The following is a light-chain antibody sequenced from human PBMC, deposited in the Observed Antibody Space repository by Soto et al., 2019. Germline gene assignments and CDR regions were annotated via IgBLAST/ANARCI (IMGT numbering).Light chain of an antibody. V-gene: IGLV2-14*01. J-gene: IGLJ2*01. CDR2: EVT. CDR3: SSYTSSGTLI. CDR1: SSDVGGFHY. Sequence: QSALTQPASVSGSLGQSITISCSGTSSDVGGFHYVSWYQQQPGKAPKVMIYEVTNRPSGVSYRFSGTKSGNMASLTISVLQAEDEADYYCSSYTSSGTLIFGGGTKVTVL.